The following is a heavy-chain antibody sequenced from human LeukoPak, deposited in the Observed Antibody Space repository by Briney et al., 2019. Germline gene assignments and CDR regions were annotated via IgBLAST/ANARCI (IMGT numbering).Heavy chain of an antibody. Sequence: ASVTVSCKTSGYMVSDYYMHWVRQAPGQGLEWMGWLRGDTGDTDSPQKFKDRVTMTRDTATNTAYMQLSRLTYDDTAIYFCARVRDNACDYWGQGTLVTVSS. D-gene: IGHD1-1*01. CDR1: GYMVSDYY. J-gene: IGHJ4*02. CDR3: ARVRDNACDY. V-gene: IGHV1-2*02. CDR2: LRGDTGDT.